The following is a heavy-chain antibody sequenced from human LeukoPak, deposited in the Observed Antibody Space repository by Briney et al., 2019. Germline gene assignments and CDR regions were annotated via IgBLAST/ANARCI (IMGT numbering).Heavy chain of an antibody. J-gene: IGHJ4*02. V-gene: IGHV4-34*01. CDR1: GGSFSYYY. Sequence: SETLSLTCAVYGGSFSYYYWSWIRQPPGKGLEWIGEINHSGITNYNPSLKSRVTISADTSKNQFSQKLTSVTAADTAVYYCANPARDFADSGAITWWGQGTLVTVSS. CDR3: ANPARDFADSGAITW. D-gene: IGHD4-17*01. CDR2: INHSGIT.